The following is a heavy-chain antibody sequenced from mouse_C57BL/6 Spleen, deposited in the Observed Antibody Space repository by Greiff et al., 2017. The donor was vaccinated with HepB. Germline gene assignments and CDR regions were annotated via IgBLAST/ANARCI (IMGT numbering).Heavy chain of an antibody. D-gene: IGHD1-1*01. V-gene: IGHV1-72*01. CDR3: ARFGAYGSSLYAMDY. CDR2: IDPNSGGT. CDR1: GYTFTSYW. Sequence: VQLQQPGAELVKPGASVKLSCKASGYTFTSYWMHWVKQRPGRGLEWIGRIDPNSGGTKYNEKFKSKATLTVDKPSSTAYMKLSSLTSEDSAVYYCARFGAYGSSLYAMDYWGQGTSVTVSS. J-gene: IGHJ4*01.